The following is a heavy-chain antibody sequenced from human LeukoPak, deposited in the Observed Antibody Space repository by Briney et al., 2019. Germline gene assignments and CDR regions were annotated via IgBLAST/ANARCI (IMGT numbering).Heavy chain of an antibody. D-gene: IGHD2-15*01. CDR3: AKGVDYCSGGSCPADY. V-gene: IGHV3-48*01. CDR2: ISSGGSTI. Sequence: GGSLRLSCTASGFSFSDYSMNWVRQAPGKGLEWISYISSGGSTIYHADSVKGRFTISRDNAKKSLYLEMNSLRAEDTAVYYCAKGVDYCSGGSCPADYWGPGTLVTVSS. CDR1: GFSFSDYS. J-gene: IGHJ4*02.